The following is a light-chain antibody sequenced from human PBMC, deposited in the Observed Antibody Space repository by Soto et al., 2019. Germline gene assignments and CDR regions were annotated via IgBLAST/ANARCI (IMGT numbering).Light chain of an antibody. V-gene: IGLV7-43*01. CDR2: STS. J-gene: IGLJ2*01. CDR3: LLYYGGQLGV. Sequence: QAVVTQEPSLTVSPGGTVTLTCASSTGAVTSGYYPNWFQQKPGQAPRALIYSTSNKYSWTPARFSGSLLGGKAALTLSGVQPEDEAEYYCLLYYGGQLGVFGGGNKVTVL. CDR1: TGAVTSGYY.